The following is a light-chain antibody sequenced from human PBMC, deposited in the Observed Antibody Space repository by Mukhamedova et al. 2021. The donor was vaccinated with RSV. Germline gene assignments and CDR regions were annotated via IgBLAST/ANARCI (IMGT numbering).Light chain of an antibody. V-gene: IGKV1-12*01. CDR2: AAS. J-gene: IGKJ4*01. Sequence: WYQRRVHGKGPRLLIYAASSLQTGVPSRFSGSGSGTDFTLTISSLQPEDFATYYCQQANSNPPVFGGGTKVEIK. CDR3: QQANSNPPV.